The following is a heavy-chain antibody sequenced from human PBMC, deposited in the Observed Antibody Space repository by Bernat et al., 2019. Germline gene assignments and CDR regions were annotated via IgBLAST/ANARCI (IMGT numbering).Heavy chain of an antibody. CDR2: IWYDGSNK. J-gene: IGHJ6*02. CDR3: ARVPSPYYYDSSGYAKRYYYYGMDV. Sequence: QVQLVESGGGVVQPGRSLRLSCAASGFTFSSYGMHWVRQAPGEGLEWVAVIWYDGSNKYYADSVKGRFTISRDNSKNTLYLQMNSLRAEDTVVYYCARVPSPYYYDSSGYAKRYYYYGMDVWGQGTTVTVSS. CDR1: GFTFSSYG. V-gene: IGHV3-33*01. D-gene: IGHD3-22*01.